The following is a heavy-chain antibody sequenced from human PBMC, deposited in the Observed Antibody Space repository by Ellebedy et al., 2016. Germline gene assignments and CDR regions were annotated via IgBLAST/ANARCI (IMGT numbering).Heavy chain of an antibody. Sequence: ASVKVSXXASGYTFTSYYMHWVRQAPGQGLEWMGIINPSGGSTSYAQKFQGRVTMTRDTSTSTVYMELSSLRSEDTAVYYCARRSLGGLDYWGQGTLVTVSS. CDR2: INPSGGST. D-gene: IGHD2-15*01. J-gene: IGHJ4*02. V-gene: IGHV1-46*01. CDR3: ARRSLGGLDY. CDR1: GYTFTSYY.